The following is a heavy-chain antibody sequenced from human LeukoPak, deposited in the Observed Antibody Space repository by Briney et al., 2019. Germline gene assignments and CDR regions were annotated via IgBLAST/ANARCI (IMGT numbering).Heavy chain of an antibody. CDR3: AKTGGSGWFEDY. V-gene: IGHV3-23*01. J-gene: IGHJ4*02. Sequence: GGSLRLSCAASGFTFSSHALSWVRQAPGKGLEWVSIISTSGGNTYYADSVKGRFTISRDNSKNTVYVQMNSLRDEDTAVYFCAKTGGSGWFEDYWGQGTLVTVSS. D-gene: IGHD6-19*01. CDR1: GFTFSSHA. CDR2: ISTSGGNT.